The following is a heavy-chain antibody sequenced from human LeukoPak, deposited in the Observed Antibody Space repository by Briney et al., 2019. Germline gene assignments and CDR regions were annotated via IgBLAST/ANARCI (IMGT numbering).Heavy chain of an antibody. D-gene: IGHD3-10*01. J-gene: IGHJ4*02. CDR3: ARDGTGGVNYFGAGSYDS. V-gene: IGHV3-48*01. CDR2: ISGTSSTI. CDR1: GFTFRSYS. Sequence: PGRSLRLSCVASGFTFRSYSLNWVRQAPGKGLEWISYISGTSSTIYYTDSVKGRFTISRDNGKNSLYLQMNRLEVEDTAMYYCARDGTGGVNYFGAGSYDSWGQGTLVVVSS.